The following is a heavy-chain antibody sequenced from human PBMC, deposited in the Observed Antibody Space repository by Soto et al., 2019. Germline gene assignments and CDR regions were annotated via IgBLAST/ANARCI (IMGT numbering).Heavy chain of an antibody. Sequence: NPSETLSLTCTVSGGSVSSGSYYWSWIRQPPGKGLEWIGYIYYSGSTNYNPSLKSRVTISVDTSKNQFSLRLSSVTAADTAVYYCASSPSSGVRIAAAGTGSDYYYYGMDVWGQGTTVTVSS. CDR2: IYYSGST. D-gene: IGHD6-13*01. V-gene: IGHV4-61*01. CDR1: GGSVSSGSYY. J-gene: IGHJ6*02. CDR3: ASSPSSGVRIAAAGTGSDYYYYGMDV.